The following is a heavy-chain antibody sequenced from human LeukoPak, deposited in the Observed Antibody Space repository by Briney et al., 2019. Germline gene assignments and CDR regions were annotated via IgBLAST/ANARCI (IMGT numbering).Heavy chain of an antibody. J-gene: IGHJ4*02. CDR1: GLAFSRYS. CDR2: ISSSSSYI. CDR3: AAGYSSGRHYFDY. V-gene: IGHV3-21*01. Sequence: PGGCLRLSCAASGLAFSRYSMNWVREAPGKGVEWGSSISSSSSYIYYAESVKGRFTISRDNAKNSLYLQMTSLTAEDTAVYYCAAGYSSGRHYFDYWGQGTLVTVSS. D-gene: IGHD6-19*01.